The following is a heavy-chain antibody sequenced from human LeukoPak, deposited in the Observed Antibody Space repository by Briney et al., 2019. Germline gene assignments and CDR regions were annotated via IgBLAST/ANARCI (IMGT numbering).Heavy chain of an antibody. Sequence: GGSLRLSCAASGFTFSSYAMSWVRQGPGKGLEWVSAISGSGGSTYYADSVKGRFTISRDNSKNTLYLQMNSLRAEDTAVYYCAKDYDSSGYYSVFDYWGQGTLVTVSS. CDR3: AKDYDSSGYYSVFDY. V-gene: IGHV3-23*01. CDR2: ISGSGGST. CDR1: GFTFSSYA. J-gene: IGHJ4*02. D-gene: IGHD3-22*01.